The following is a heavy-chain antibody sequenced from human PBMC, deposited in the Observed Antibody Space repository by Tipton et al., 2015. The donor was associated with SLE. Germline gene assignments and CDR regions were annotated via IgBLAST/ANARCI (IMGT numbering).Heavy chain of an antibody. CDR1: DDSIFTYY. Sequence: TLSLTCTVSDDSIFTYYWSWIRQPPGKGLEWIGYTFYRGNTDYNPSLKSRVTMSIDTSKNQFSLKLSSVTAADTAVYYCARAPGLERSYYYYYYIDVWDKGTTVTVSS. J-gene: IGHJ6*03. CDR3: ARAPGLERSYYYYYYIDV. CDR2: TFYRGNT. V-gene: IGHV4-59*12. D-gene: IGHD1-1*01.